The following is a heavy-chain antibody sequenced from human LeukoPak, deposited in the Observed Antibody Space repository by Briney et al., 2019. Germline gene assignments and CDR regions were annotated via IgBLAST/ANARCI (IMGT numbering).Heavy chain of an antibody. CDR3: AELGITMIGGV. Sequence: GGSLRLSCAASGFTFSSYAMHWLRQAPGKGLEWVAVISYDGSNKYYADSVKGRFTISRDNSKNTLYLQMNSLRADDTAVYYCAELGITMIGGVWGKGTTVTISS. J-gene: IGHJ6*04. V-gene: IGHV3-30*04. CDR1: GFTFSSYA. CDR2: ISYDGSNK. D-gene: IGHD3-10*02.